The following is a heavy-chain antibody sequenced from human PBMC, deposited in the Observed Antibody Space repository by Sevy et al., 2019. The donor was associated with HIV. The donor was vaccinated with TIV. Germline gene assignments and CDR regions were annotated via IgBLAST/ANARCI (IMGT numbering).Heavy chain of an antibody. CDR2: INYSGST. V-gene: IGHV4-39*01. D-gene: IGHD3-3*01. CDR3: ARHALFTIFGVVIDPKMYYFDY. J-gene: IGHJ4*02. Sequence: SETLSLTCTVSGGSISNNNYYWGWISQSPGKGLEWIGTINYSGSTDYNPSLKSRVTISVDTSKNQFSLKLSSVTAADTAVYYCARHALFTIFGVVIDPKMYYFDYWGQGTQVTVSS. CDR1: GGSISNNNYY.